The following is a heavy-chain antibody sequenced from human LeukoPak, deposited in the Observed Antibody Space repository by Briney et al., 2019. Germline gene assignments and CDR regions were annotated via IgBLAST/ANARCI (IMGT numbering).Heavy chain of an antibody. CDR3: ARVRGVIITGAFDI. V-gene: IGHV4-59*01. Sequence: PSETLSLTCTVSGGSISSYYWSCIRQPPGKGLEWIGYIYYSGSTNYNPSLKSRVTISVDTSKNQFSLKLSSVTAADTAVYYCARVRGVIITGAFDIWGQGTMVTVSS. CDR2: IYYSGST. J-gene: IGHJ3*02. D-gene: IGHD3-10*01. CDR1: GGSISSYY.